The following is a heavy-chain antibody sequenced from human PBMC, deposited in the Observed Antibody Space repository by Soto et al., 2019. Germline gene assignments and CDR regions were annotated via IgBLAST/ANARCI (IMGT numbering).Heavy chain of an antibody. CDR2: ISGSGSTI. CDR3: AKVFYYYDSSGYYHFDY. V-gene: IGHV3-23*01. CDR1: GFTFSSYA. D-gene: IGHD3-22*01. J-gene: IGHJ4*02. Sequence: PGGSLRLSCAASGFTFSSYAVSWVRQAPGKGPEWISSISGSGSTIYYADSVKGRFTISRDNSKNTLYLQMSSLRAEDTAVYYCAKVFYYYDSSGYYHFDYWGQGTLVTVYS.